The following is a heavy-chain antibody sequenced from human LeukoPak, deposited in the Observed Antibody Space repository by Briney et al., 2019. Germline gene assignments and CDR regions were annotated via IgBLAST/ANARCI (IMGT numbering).Heavy chain of an antibody. Sequence: GGPVRLSCGASGFTHSDLYKSWTRQATGKAVVWGSYNSNSSSTIYYADSVKGRFTISRDNTKNSLYLQMNSLRAEDTAVYYCAKAYSSSWYYGMDVWGQGTTVTVSS. J-gene: IGHJ6*02. CDR2: NSNSSSTI. CDR3: AKAYSSSWYYGMDV. D-gene: IGHD6-13*01. V-gene: IGHV3-11*01. CDR1: GFTHSDLY.